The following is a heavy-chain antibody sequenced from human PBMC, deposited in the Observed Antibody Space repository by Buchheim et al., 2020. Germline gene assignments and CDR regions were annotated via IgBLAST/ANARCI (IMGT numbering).Heavy chain of an antibody. V-gene: IGHV1-69*04. CDR2: IIPILGIA. D-gene: IGHD4-23*01. CDR1: GGTFSSYA. Sequence: QVQLVQSGAEVKKPGSSVKVSCKASGGTFSSYAISWVRQAPGQGLEWMGRIIPILGIANYAQKFQGRVTITADKSTSTAYLELSSLRSEDTAVYYCGLIFVDYGGNYADYWGQGTL. J-gene: IGHJ4*02. CDR3: GLIFVDYGGNYADY.